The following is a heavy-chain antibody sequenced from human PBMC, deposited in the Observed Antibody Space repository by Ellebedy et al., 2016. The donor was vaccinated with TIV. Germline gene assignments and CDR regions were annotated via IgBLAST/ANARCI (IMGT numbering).Heavy chain of an antibody. J-gene: IGHJ5*02. D-gene: IGHD2-21*02. V-gene: IGHV4-39*01. CDR3: ARLAYCGGDCSTSGGLDADP. CDR2: IYYSGST. Sequence: MPGGSLRLSCTVSGGSISPYYWSWIRQPPGKGLEWIGSIYYSGSTYYNPSLKSRVTISVDTSKNQFSLKLSSVTAADTAVYYCARLAYCGGDCSTSGGLDADPWGQGTLVTVSS. CDR1: GGSISPYY.